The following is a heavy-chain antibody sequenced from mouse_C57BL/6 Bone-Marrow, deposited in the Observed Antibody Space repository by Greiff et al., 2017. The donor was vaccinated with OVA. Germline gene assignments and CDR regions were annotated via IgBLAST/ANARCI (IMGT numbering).Heavy chain of an antibody. CDR2: IYPGSGST. J-gene: IGHJ4*01. CDR3: ARDFGSSYYAMDY. V-gene: IGHV1-55*01. CDR1: GYTFTSYW. D-gene: IGHD1-1*01. Sequence: QVQLQQPGAELVQPGASVKMSCKASGYTFTSYWITWVKQRPGQGLEWIGDIYPGSGSTNYNEKFKSKATLTVDTSSSTAYMQLSSLTSEDSAVYYCARDFGSSYYAMDYWGQGTSVTVSA.